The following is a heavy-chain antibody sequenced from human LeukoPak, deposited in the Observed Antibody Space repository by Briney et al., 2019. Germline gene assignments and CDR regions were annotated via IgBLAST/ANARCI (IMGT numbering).Heavy chain of an antibody. CDR3: ARHESAVGALFY. CDR2: IYSAGST. V-gene: IGHV4-59*08. Sequence: SQTLSLTCTVSGGSISRYYWSWIRQPPGKGLEWIGYIYSAGSTNSNPSLKSRITISVDTSRNEFSLRLTSVTAADTAVYYCARHESAVGALFYWGQGSLVTVSS. D-gene: IGHD1-26*01. CDR1: GGSISRYY. J-gene: IGHJ4*02.